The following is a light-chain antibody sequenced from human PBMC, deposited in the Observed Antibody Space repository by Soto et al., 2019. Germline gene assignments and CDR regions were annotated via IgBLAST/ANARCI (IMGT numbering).Light chain of an antibody. CDR3: QQYNSYPRT. J-gene: IGKJ2*01. CDR1: QSISTW. Sequence: DIPMTQSPSTLSASVGDRVTITCRASQSISTWLAWYQQKPGKAPKLLIYKASSLESGVPSRFSGSGSGKEFTLTISSLQPDDFATYFCQQYNSYPRTFGQGTKLEIK. CDR2: KAS. V-gene: IGKV1-5*03.